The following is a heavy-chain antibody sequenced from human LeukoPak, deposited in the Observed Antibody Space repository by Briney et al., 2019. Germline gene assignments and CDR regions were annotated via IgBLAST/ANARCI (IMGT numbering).Heavy chain of an antibody. CDR1: GGSISSYY. CDR2: IYYSGST. Sequence: SETLSLTCTVSGGSISSYYWSWIRQPPGKGLEWIGYIYYSGSTNYNPSLKSRVTISVDTSKNQFSLKLSSVTAADTAVYYCAIFTGYSSGWYIDYWGQGTLVTVSS. D-gene: IGHD6-19*01. J-gene: IGHJ4*02. CDR3: AIFTGYSSGWYIDY. V-gene: IGHV4-59*01.